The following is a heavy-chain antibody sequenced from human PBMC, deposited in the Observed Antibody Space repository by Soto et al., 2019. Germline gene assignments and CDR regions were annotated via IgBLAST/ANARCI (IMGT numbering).Heavy chain of an antibody. V-gene: IGHV3-33*01. CDR2: TWCDGSTT. D-gene: IGHD1-7*01. CDR1: GFSFSNYG. Sequence: QVHLVESGGGVVQPGTSLRLSCAASGFSFSNYGMHWVRQAPGKGLEWVAVTWCDGSTTYYADSVRGRFTVSRDNPKNQLYLQMDSLRDEDTAVYFCVRDSEWELTNGLEVWGQGTTVIVSS. CDR3: VRDSEWELTNGLEV. J-gene: IGHJ3*01.